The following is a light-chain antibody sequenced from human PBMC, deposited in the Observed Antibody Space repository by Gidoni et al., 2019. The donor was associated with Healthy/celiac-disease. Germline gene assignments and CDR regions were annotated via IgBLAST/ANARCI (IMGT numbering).Light chain of an antibody. J-gene: IGLJ1*01. Sequence: SYELTPPPSVSVSPGQTASITCSGDKLGDKYACWYQQKPGQSPVLVIYQDSKRPSGIPERFSGSNSGNTATLTISGTQAMDEADYYCQAWDSSLFGTGTKVTVL. V-gene: IGLV3-1*01. CDR1: KLGDKY. CDR3: QAWDSSL. CDR2: QDS.